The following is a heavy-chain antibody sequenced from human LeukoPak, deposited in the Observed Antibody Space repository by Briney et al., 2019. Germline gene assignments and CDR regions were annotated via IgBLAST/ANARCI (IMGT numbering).Heavy chain of an antibody. CDR3: ARGPPYCSSTSCYKGDFDY. V-gene: IGHV1-2*02. CDR2: INPNSGGT. D-gene: IGHD2-2*02. CDR1: GYTFTGFY. J-gene: IGHJ4*02. Sequence: ASVKVSCKASGYTFTGFYMHWVRQAPGQGLEWMGWINPNSGGTNYAQKFQGRVTMTRDTSISTAYMELSRLRSDGTAVYYCARGPPYCSSTSCYKGDFDYWGQGTLVTVSS.